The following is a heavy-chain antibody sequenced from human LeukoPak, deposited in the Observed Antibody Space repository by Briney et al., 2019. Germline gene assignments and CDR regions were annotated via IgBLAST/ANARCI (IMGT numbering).Heavy chain of an antibody. CDR1: GGSISSYY. D-gene: IGHD1-26*01. Sequence: SETPSLTCTVSGGSISSYYWSWIRQPPGKGLEWIGYIYYSGSTNYNPSLKSRVTISVDTSKNQFSLKLSSVTAADTAVYYCASDHSSASYTYYYYYMDVWGKGTTVTVSS. CDR3: ASDHSSASYTYYYYYMDV. CDR2: IYYSGST. J-gene: IGHJ6*03. V-gene: IGHV4-59*12.